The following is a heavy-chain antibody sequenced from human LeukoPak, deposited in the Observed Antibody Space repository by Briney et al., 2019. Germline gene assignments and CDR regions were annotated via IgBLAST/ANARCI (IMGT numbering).Heavy chain of an antibody. CDR3: VVVVEPPDSDGFDV. Sequence: GGSLRLPCAASGFTFGNSWVHWVRQAPGKGLVWVSLINADGGTATYADSVKGRFTISRDNARNTLSLQMNSLTIEDTAVYYCVVVVEPPDSDGFDVWGQGTMITVSS. V-gene: IGHV3-74*01. CDR2: INADGGTA. J-gene: IGHJ3*01. D-gene: IGHD1-14*01. CDR1: GFTFGNSW.